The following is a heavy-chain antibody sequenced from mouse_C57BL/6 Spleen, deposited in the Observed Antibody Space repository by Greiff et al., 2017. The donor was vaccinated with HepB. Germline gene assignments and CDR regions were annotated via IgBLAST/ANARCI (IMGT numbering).Heavy chain of an antibody. V-gene: IGHV1-15*01. Sequence: QVQLKQSGAELVRPGASVTLSCKASGYTFTDYEMHWVKQTPVHGLEWIGAIDPETGGTAYNQKFKGKAILTADKSSSTAYMELRSLTSEDSAVYYCTPLYSNYEYYFDYWGQGTTLTVSS. CDR3: TPLYSNYEYYFDY. J-gene: IGHJ2*01. D-gene: IGHD2-5*01. CDR1: GYTFTDYE. CDR2: IDPETGGT.